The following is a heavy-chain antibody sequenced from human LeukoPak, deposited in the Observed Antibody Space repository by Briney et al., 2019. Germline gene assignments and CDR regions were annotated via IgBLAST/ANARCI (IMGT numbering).Heavy chain of an antibody. Sequence: SVKVSCKASGGTFSSYAISWVRQAPGQGLEWMGGIIPIFGTANYAQKFQGRVTITADKSTSTAYMELSSLRSEDTAVYYCARGGSYYNAFDNWGQGTMVTVSS. D-gene: IGHD1-26*01. CDR3: ARGGSYYNAFDN. CDR1: GGTFSSYA. J-gene: IGHJ3*02. V-gene: IGHV1-69*06. CDR2: IIPIFGTA.